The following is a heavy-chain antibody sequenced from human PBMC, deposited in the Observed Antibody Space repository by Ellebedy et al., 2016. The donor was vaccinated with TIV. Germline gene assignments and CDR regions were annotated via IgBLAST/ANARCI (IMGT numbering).Heavy chain of an antibody. CDR1: GLTLSTRV. Sequence: GESLKISXTGPGLTLSTRVMHWVRQAPGKGLEWVAVIAPGENIQNYVDSVKGRFTISRDNPTNTVFLQMDGLRAEDAAVYYCAREGHSSGHAGDFDVWGQGTLVTVSS. J-gene: IGHJ4*02. CDR2: IAPGENIQ. V-gene: IGHV3-30*03. D-gene: IGHD6-19*01. CDR3: AREGHSSGHAGDFDV.